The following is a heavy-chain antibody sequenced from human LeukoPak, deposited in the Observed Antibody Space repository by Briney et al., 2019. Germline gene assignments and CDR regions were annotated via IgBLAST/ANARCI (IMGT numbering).Heavy chain of an antibody. CDR3: AREGGYYYYLDYFDY. CDR1: GFTFSSYA. CDR2: ISYDGSNK. Sequence: GGSLRLSCAASGFTFSSYAMHWVRQAPGKGLECVAVISYDGSNKYYADSVKGRFTISRDNSKNTLYLQMNSLRAEDTAVYCCAREGGYYYYLDYFDYWGQGTLVTVSS. D-gene: IGHD3-22*01. V-gene: IGHV3-30*01. J-gene: IGHJ4*02.